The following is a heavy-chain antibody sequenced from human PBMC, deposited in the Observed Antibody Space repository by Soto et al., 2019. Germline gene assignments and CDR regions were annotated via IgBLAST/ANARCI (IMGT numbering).Heavy chain of an antibody. D-gene: IGHD2-15*01. Sequence: SVKVSCKASGGTFSSYAISWVRQAPGQGLEWMGGIIPIFGTANYAQKFQGRVTITADESTSTAYMELSSLRSEDTAVYYCARDVGYCSGGSCYQNWEQYNWFDPWGQGTLVTVSS. CDR3: ARDVGYCSGGSCYQNWEQYNWFDP. CDR2: IIPIFGTA. CDR1: GGTFSSYA. V-gene: IGHV1-69*13. J-gene: IGHJ5*02.